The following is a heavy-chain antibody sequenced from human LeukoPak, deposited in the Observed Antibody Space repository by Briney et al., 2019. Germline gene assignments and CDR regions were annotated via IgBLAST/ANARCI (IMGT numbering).Heavy chain of an antibody. CDR1: GFTVSSNY. D-gene: IGHD3-9*01. CDR3: ARALYDILTGYQPPYYYYGMDV. Sequence: PGGSLRLSCAASGFTVSSNYMSWVRQAPGKGLEWVSVIYSGGSTYYADSVKGRFTNSRDNSKNTLYLQMNSLRAEDTAVYYCARALYDILTGYQPPYYYYGMDVWGQGTTVTVSS. V-gene: IGHV3-53*01. CDR2: IYSGGST. J-gene: IGHJ6*02.